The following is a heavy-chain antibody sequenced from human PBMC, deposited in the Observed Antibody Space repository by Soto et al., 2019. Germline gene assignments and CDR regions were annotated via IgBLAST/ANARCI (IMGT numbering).Heavy chain of an antibody. D-gene: IGHD6-13*01. J-gene: IGHJ4*02. Sequence: SETLSLTCTVSGGSISSYYWSWIRQPPGKGLEWIGYIYYSGSTNYNPSLKSRVTISVDTSTNQFSLKVSSVTAADTAVYYCARDAPSSSYFDYWGQGTLVTVS. V-gene: IGHV4-59*01. CDR1: GGSISSYY. CDR2: IYYSGST. CDR3: ARDAPSSSYFDY.